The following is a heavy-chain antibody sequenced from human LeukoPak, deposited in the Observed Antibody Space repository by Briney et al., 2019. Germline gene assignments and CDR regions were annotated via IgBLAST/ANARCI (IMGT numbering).Heavy chain of an antibody. D-gene: IGHD5-24*01. Sequence: GGSLRLSCAASGFTFSRYGMHWVRQAPGKGLEWLAVISYDGTDKYYADSVKGRFTISRDNSKNTLYLQMYSLRAEDTAVYFCARARSGDGFNLDYWGQGTLVTVSS. CDR2: ISYDGTDK. J-gene: IGHJ4*02. V-gene: IGHV3-33*01. CDR3: ARARSGDGFNLDY. CDR1: GFTFSRYG.